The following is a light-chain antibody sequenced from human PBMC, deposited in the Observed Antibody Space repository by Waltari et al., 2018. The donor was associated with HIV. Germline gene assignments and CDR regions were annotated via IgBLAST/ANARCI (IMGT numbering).Light chain of an antibody. CDR1: SLLSYY. CDR3: NSRDSSGNHVV. Sequence: SSDLTQDPAVSVALGPTVRVTCQGYSLLSYYASWYRPQPGQAPVLVIDGKQNRPSGIPDRFSGSSSGNTASLTITGAQAEEEADYYCNSRDSSGNHVVFGGGTKLTVL. V-gene: IGLV3-19*01. CDR2: GKQ. J-gene: IGLJ2*01.